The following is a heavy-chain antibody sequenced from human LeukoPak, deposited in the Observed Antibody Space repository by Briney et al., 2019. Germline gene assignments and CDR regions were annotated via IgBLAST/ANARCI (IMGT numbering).Heavy chain of an antibody. CDR1: GFTFNNYA. CDR3: AKDASGRYKGWYFDP. D-gene: IGHD1-26*01. V-gene: IGHV3-23*01. J-gene: IGHJ2*01. Sequence: PGGSLRLSCAASGFTFNNYAMNWVRQAPGNGLEWISAIGASDYSTCYADSVKGRFTISRDNSENTLYLQMNSLRGDDTAVYYCAKDASGRYKGWYFDPWGRGTLVTVSS. CDR2: IGASDYST.